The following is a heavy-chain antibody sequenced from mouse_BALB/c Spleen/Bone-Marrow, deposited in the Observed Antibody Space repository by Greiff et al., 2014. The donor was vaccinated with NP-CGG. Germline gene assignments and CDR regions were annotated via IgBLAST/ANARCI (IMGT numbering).Heavy chain of an antibody. V-gene: IGHV14-3*02. D-gene: IGHD2-14*01. CDR3: ASYYRYDRRFAY. Sequence: VQLQQPGAELVKPGASVKLSCTASGFNIKDTYMHWVKQRPEQGLEWIGRIDPANGNTKYDPKFQGKATITADTSSNTAYLQLSRLTSEDTAVYYCASYYRYDRRFAYWGQGTLVTVSA. CDR2: IDPANGNT. CDR1: GFNIKDTY. J-gene: IGHJ3*01.